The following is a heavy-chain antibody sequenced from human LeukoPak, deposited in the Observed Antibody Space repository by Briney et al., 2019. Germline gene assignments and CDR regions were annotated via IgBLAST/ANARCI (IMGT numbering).Heavy chain of an antibody. CDR3: ARGLYSGYASGPYFDF. CDR1: GGSISSGDYY. CDR2: IYYSGST. V-gene: IGHV4-30-4*01. Sequence: SETLSLTCTVSGGSISSGDYYWSWIRQPPGKGLEWIVYIYYSGSTYYNPSLRSRVTISVDTSKNQFSLQLSSVTAADTAVYYCARGLYSGYASGPYFDFWGQGTLDTVSS. J-gene: IGHJ4*02. D-gene: IGHD5-12*01.